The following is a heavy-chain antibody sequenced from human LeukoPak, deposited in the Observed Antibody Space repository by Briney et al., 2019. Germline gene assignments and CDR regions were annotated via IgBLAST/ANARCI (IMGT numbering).Heavy chain of an antibody. CDR3: ARPGGYSGYDSDTAMANH. Sequence: ASVKVSCKASGYTFTTYYMHWVRQAPGQGLEWMGMIDPSGASTMYAQKFQGRVTMTRDTSTATAYMELSRLRSDDTAVYYCARPGGYSGYDSDTAMANHWGQGTLVTVSS. V-gene: IGHV1-46*01. CDR1: GYTFTTYY. CDR2: IDPSGAST. D-gene: IGHD5-12*01. J-gene: IGHJ5*02.